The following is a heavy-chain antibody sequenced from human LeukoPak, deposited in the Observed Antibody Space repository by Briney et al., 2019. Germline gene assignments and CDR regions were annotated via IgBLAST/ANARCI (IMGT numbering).Heavy chain of an antibody. J-gene: IGHJ4*02. CDR1: GGSFSGYY. CDR2: INHSGST. D-gene: IGHD6-13*01. Sequence: KPSETLSLTCAVYGGSFSGYYWSWIRQPPGKGLEWIGEINHSGSTNYNPSLKSRVTISVDTSKNQFSLKLSSVTAADTAEYYCARFPAGSYYFDYWGQGTLVTVSS. V-gene: IGHV4-34*01. CDR3: ARFPAGSYYFDY.